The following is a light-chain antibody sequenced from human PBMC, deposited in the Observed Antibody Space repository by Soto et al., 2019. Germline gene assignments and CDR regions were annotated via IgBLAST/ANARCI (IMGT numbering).Light chain of an antibody. J-gene: IGKJ4*01. Sequence: DIVMTQSPDSLAVSLGERATINCKSSQSVLYSSNNKNYLAWYQQKPGQPPTVLIYWASTRESGVPDRFSGGGSGTNFTLTISSLPAEDVAVYYCQQYYSTPLTFGGGTKVEIK. CDR1: QSVLYSSNNKNY. CDR2: WAS. V-gene: IGKV4-1*01. CDR3: QQYYSTPLT.